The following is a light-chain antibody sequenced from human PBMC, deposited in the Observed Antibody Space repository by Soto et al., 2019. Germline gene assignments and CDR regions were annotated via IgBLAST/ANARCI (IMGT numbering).Light chain of an antibody. V-gene: IGLV2-23*01. CDR3: CSYLGSSTV. Sequence: QSVLTQPASVSGSPGQSITISCPGVSGDVGNYNLVSWYQQHPAKAPKLIIYEDDKRPSGVSNRFSGSKSGDTASLTISGLQSEDEAGYYGCSYLGSSTVFGGGTQLTGL. CDR2: EDD. J-gene: IGLJ7*01. CDR1: SGDVGNYNL.